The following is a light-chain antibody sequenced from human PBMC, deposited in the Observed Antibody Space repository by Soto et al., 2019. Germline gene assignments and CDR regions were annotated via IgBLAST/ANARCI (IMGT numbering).Light chain of an antibody. Sequence: QSVLTQPPSASGTPGQRVTMSCSGSGSNIGPNYVYWFQQFPGTAPKLLIYNNDQRPSGVPDRFSGSKSGTSASLDISGFRSEDEADYYYAAWDDSLSGRVFGGGTKLTVL. CDR1: GSNIGPNY. J-gene: IGLJ3*02. V-gene: IGLV1-47*02. CDR2: NND. CDR3: AAWDDSLSGRV.